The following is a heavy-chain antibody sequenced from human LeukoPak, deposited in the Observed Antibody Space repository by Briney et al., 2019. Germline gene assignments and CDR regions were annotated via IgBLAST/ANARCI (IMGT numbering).Heavy chain of an antibody. Sequence: PGGSLRLSCAASGFTFSSYAMSWVRQAPGKGLEWVSAISGSGGSTYYADSVKGRFTISRDNSKNTLYLQMNSLRAEDTAVYYCAKDLPSPLTSGRTLHAFDIWGQGTMVTVSS. V-gene: IGHV3-23*01. D-gene: IGHD3-10*01. J-gene: IGHJ3*02. CDR1: GFTFSSYA. CDR2: ISGSGGST. CDR3: AKDLPSPLTSGRTLHAFDI.